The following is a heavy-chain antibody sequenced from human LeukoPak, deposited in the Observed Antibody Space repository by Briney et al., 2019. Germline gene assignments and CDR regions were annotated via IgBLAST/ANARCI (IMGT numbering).Heavy chain of an antibody. V-gene: IGHV3-30*02. CDR2: IRYDGSNK. J-gene: IGHJ6*02. Sequence: QAGGSLRLSCAASGFTFSSYGMHWARQAPGKGLEWVAFIRYDGSNKYYADSVKGRFTISRDNSKNTLYLQMNSLRAEDTAVYYCAKDPLPTMVRGVIGEVDVWGQGTTVTVSS. CDR1: GFTFSSYG. D-gene: IGHD3-10*01. CDR3: AKDPLPTMVRGVIGEVDV.